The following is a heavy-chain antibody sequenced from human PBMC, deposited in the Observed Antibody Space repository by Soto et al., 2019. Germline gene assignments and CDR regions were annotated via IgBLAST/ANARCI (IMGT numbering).Heavy chain of an antibody. V-gene: IGHV3-30-3*01. CDR2: ISYDGSNK. Sequence: GGSLRLSCAASGFTFSSYAMHWVRQAPGKGLEWVAVISYDGSNKYYADSVKGRFTISRDNSKNTLYLQMNSLRAEDTAVYYCARGLGGNKARDYYYGMDVWGQGTTVTVSS. D-gene: IGHD2-15*01. CDR1: GFTFSSYA. CDR3: ARGLGGNKARDYYYGMDV. J-gene: IGHJ6*02.